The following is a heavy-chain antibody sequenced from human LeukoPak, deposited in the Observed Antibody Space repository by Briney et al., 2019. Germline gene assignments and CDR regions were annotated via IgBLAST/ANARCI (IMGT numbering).Heavy chain of an antibody. Sequence: PGGSLRLSCAASGFIFSDYTMTWVRQAPGKGLEWVSYISSSSSYIYYADSLKGRFTISRDNAKNSLYLQMNSLRAEDTAVYYCARDSKPIAVAVSFDYWGQGTLVTVSS. CDR3: ARDSKPIAVAVSFDY. CDR1: GFIFSDYT. J-gene: IGHJ4*02. CDR2: ISSSSSYI. V-gene: IGHV3-21*01. D-gene: IGHD6-19*01.